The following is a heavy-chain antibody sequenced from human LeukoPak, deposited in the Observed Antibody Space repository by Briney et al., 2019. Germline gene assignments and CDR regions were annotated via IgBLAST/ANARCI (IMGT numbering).Heavy chain of an antibody. CDR1: GFPFSSYG. V-gene: IGHV3-30*18. CDR2: ILYDGSNK. Sequence: GGSLRLSCTASGFPFSSYGMHWVRQAPGKGLEWVAVILYDGSNKHYADSVKGRVTISRDNSKNTLYLQMSSLRAEDTAVCFCAKGFSSGYFDTYFDYWGQGTLVTVSS. CDR3: AKGFSSGYFDTYFDY. J-gene: IGHJ4*02. D-gene: IGHD3-22*01.